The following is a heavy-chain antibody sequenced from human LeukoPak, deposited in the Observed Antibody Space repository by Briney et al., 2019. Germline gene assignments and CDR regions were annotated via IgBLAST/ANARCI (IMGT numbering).Heavy chain of an antibody. CDR1: GYTFTSYG. CDR3: ARGGLRVMVYRLYYMDV. CDR2: INPNSGDT. D-gene: IGHD2-8*01. J-gene: IGHJ6*03. V-gene: IGHV1-2*02. Sequence: ASVKVSCKAYGYTFTSYGINWLRQAPGQGLEWMGWINPNSGDTKYAQKFQGRVTMTRDTSISTAYMELTRLRSDDTAVYYCARGGLRVMVYRLYYMDVWGKGTTVTVSS.